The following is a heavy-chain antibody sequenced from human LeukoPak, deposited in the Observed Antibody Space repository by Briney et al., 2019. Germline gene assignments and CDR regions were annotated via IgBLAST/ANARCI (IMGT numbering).Heavy chain of an antibody. CDR3: AREGSSGWFDY. D-gene: IGHD6-19*01. CDR1: GYTFTSYG. V-gene: IGHV1-18*01. Sequence: ASVKVPCKASGYTFTSYGISWVRQAPGQGLEWMGWISAYNGNTNYAQKLQGRVTMTTDTSTTTAYMELRNLISDDTAVYYCAREGSSGWFDYWGQGTLVTASS. CDR2: ISAYNGNT. J-gene: IGHJ5*01.